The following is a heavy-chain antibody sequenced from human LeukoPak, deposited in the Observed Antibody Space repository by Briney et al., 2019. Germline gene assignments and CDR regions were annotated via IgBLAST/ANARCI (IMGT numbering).Heavy chain of an antibody. J-gene: IGHJ4*02. D-gene: IGHD6-19*01. CDR3: ARRTGIGVAATFDY. CDR2: IYYTGSR. CDR1: GGSISGYY. Sequence: PSETLSLTCTVSGGSISGYYWSWIRQPPGKGLEWIGYIYYTGSRNYNPSLKSRLTISVDTPNNQFSLKLSSVTAADTAVYYCARRTGIGVAATFDYWGQGTLVTVSS. V-gene: IGHV4-59*08.